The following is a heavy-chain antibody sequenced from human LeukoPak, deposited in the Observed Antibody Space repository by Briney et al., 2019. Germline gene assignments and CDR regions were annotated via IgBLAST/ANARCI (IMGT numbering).Heavy chain of an antibody. CDR1: GGSFSGYY. D-gene: IGHD1-20*01. V-gene: IGHV4-34*01. J-gene: IGHJ3*02. CDR3: ARFRITGTTRAFDI. CDR2: INHSGST. Sequence: SETLSLTCAVYGGSFSGYYWSWIRQPPGKGLERIGEINHSGSTNYNPSLKSRVTISVDTSKNQFSLKLSSVTAADTAVYYCARFRITGTTRAFDIWGQGTMVTVSS.